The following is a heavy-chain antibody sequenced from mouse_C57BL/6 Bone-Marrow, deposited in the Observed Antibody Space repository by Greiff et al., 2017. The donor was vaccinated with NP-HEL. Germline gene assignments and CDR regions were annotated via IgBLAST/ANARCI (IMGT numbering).Heavy chain of an antibody. CDR3: ARRGLATVVPCAY. CDR1: GYTFTSYG. D-gene: IGHD1-1*01. V-gene: IGHV1-58*01. Sequence: EVQLQQSGAELVRPGSSVKMSCKTSGYTFTSYGINWVKPRPGPGLEWIGSIYLGPGYTEYHEKFKGTATLTSDTSSSTAYMQLSSLTSEDSAIYFCARRGLATVVPCAYWGQGTLVTVSA. J-gene: IGHJ3*01. CDR2: IYLGPGYT.